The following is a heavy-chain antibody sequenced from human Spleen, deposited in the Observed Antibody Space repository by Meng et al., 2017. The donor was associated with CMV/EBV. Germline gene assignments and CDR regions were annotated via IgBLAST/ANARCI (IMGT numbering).Heavy chain of an antibody. Sequence: ASVKDSCKASGYTFIGYSIHWVRQAPGQGLEWMGWINPNDGDTNYEQKFQGRVTMTRDTSITSAYLELSRLRADDTDVYYCAGEGRGYCGSTSCFNFDWGQGTLVTVSS. CDR1: GYTFIGYS. D-gene: IGHD2-2*01. CDR3: AGEGRGYCGSTSCFNFD. CDR2: INPNDGDT. V-gene: IGHV1-2*02. J-gene: IGHJ4*02.